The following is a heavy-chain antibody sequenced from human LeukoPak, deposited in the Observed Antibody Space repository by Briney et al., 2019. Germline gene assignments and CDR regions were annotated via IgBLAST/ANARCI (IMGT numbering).Heavy chain of an antibody. CDR1: GFTFSSYA. CDR3: AKIGYGDYEGYYYYYMDV. D-gene: IGHD4-17*01. Sequence: GGSLRLSCAASGFTFSSYAMSWVRQAPGKGLEWVSAISGSGGSTYYADSVKGRFTISRDNSKNTLYLQMNSLRAEDTAVYYCAKIGYGDYEGYYYYYMDVWGKGTTVTVSS. V-gene: IGHV3-23*01. J-gene: IGHJ6*03. CDR2: ISGSGGST.